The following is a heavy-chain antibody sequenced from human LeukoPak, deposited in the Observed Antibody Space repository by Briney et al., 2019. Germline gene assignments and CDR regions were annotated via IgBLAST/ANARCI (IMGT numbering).Heavy chain of an antibody. D-gene: IGHD1-26*01. V-gene: IGHV3-23*01. CDR2: ISGSGGST. Sequence: GGSLRLSGAASGFTFSSSAMSWVRQAPGKGLEWVSAISGSGGSTYYADSVKGRFTISRDNSKNTLYLQMNSLRAEDTAVYYCAKASGSYPFDYWGQGTLVTVSS. CDR3: AKASGSYPFDY. J-gene: IGHJ4*02. CDR1: GFTFSSSA.